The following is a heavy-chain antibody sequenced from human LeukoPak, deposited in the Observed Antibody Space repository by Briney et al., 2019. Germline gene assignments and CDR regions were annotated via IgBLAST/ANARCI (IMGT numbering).Heavy chain of an antibody. D-gene: IGHD6-13*01. CDR2: ISWKSGSI. CDR3: AKDGVSSSWYGETNWFDP. V-gene: IGHV3-9*01. J-gene: IGHJ5*02. Sequence: GGSLRLSCAASGFTFDDYAMHWVRQAPGKGLEGVSGISWKSGSIGYADSVKGRFTISRDNAKNSLYLQMNSLRAEDTALYYCAKDGVSSSWYGETNWFDPWGQGTLVTVSS. CDR1: GFTFDDYA.